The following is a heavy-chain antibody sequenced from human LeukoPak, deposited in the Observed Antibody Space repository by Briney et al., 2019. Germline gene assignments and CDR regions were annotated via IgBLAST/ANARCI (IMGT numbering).Heavy chain of an antibody. CDR2: IFYSGST. CDR3: ARQGYISGQGFRNNWFDP. D-gene: IGHD6-19*01. V-gene: IGHV4-39*01. Sequence: TSETLSLTCTVSGGSISSSSFYWGWIRQPPGKGLEWIGTIFYSGSTYYNPSLRSRVTMSVDTSKNQFSMRRSSVTAADTAVYYCARQGYISGQGFRNNWFDPWGQGSLVTVSS. CDR1: GGSISSSSFY. J-gene: IGHJ5*02.